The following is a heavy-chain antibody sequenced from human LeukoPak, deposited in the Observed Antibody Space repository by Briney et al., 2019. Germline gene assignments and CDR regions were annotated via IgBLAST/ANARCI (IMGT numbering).Heavy chain of an antibody. Sequence: GGSLRLSRAASGFTFSSYGMHWVRQAPGKGLEWVAVISYDGSKTYYADSVKGRFTISRDNSKNTLYLQMNSQRAEDTAVYYCAAGIAVAFFGYWGQGTLVTVSS. CDR3: AAGIAVAFFGY. V-gene: IGHV3-30*03. CDR2: ISYDGSKT. J-gene: IGHJ4*02. CDR1: GFTFSSYG. D-gene: IGHD6-19*01.